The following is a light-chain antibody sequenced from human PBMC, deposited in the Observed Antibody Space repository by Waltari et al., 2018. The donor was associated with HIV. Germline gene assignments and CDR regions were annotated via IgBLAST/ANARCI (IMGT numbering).Light chain of an antibody. CDR2: EVT. V-gene: IGLV2-8*01. Sequence: QSALTPPPSASASLGQSVPISCTRSSSDIGAYDSVSWFQQHPRSAPKLLLYEVTRRPSTVADRFSGYRSGSTAFLTVAGLQPDDEATYFCSSYGDSLRVLFGGGTNVTVL. J-gene: IGLJ3*02. CDR1: SSDIGAYDS. CDR3: SSYGDSLRVL.